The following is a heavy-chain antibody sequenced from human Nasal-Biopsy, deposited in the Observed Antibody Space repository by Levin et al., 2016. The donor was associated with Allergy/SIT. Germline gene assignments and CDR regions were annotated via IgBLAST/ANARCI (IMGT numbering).Heavy chain of an antibody. Sequence: SETLSLTCTVSGDSISSSSYYWGWIRQPPGKGLEWIGTMYYTGSTFYNPSLKSRLTISGDTSKNQLSLKLSSVAAADTAVYYCARTSSNYLSSRQDPLDYWGQGILVTVSS. D-gene: IGHD4-11*01. CDR2: MYYTGST. J-gene: IGHJ4*02. CDR1: GDSISSSSYY. CDR3: ARTSSNYLSSRQDPLDY. V-gene: IGHV4-39*01.